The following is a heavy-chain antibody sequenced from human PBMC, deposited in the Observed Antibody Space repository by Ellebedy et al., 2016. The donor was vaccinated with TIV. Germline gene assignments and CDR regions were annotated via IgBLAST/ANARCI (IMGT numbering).Heavy chain of an antibody. D-gene: IGHD5-18*01. Sequence: MPGGSLRLSCSASGGSISSYYWSWIRQPPGKGLEWIGNIYYSGSTNYNPSLKSRVTISVDTSKNQLSLKLSSVTAADTAVFYCASGFSYGLLDNWGQGTLVAVSS. CDR3: ASGFSYGLLDN. J-gene: IGHJ4*02. V-gene: IGHV4-59*01. CDR1: GGSISSYY. CDR2: IYYSGST.